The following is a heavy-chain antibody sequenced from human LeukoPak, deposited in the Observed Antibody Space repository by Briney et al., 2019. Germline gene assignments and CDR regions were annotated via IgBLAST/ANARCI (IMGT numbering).Heavy chain of an antibody. J-gene: IGHJ2*01. CDR1: GGSISSYY. Sequence: SETLSLTCTVSGGSISSYYWSWIRQPPGKGLERIGYIYYSGSTNYNPSLKSRVTISVDTSKNQFSLKLSSVTAADTAVYYCARVKALWYFDLWGRGTLVTVSS. V-gene: IGHV4-59*01. CDR3: ARVKALWYFDL. CDR2: IYYSGST.